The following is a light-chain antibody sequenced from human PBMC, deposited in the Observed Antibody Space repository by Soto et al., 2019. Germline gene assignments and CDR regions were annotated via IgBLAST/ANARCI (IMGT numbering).Light chain of an antibody. Sequence: EIVLTQSPGTLSLSPGERATLSCRASHSVSSSYLAWSQQKPGQAPRHLIYGASSRATGIPDRFSGSGSGTDFALTISRLEPEDFAVDYCEQYGSSPWTFGQGPKVEIK. J-gene: IGKJ1*01. V-gene: IGKV3-20*01. CDR1: HSVSSSY. CDR2: GAS. CDR3: EQYGSSPWT.